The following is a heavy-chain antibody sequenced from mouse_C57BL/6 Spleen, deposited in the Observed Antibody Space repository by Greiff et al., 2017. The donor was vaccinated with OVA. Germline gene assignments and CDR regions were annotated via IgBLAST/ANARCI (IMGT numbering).Heavy chain of an antibody. V-gene: IGHV5-17*01. CDR2: ISSGSSTI. Sequence: EVKLMESGGGLVKPGGSLKLSCAASGFTFSDYGMHWVRQAPEKGLEWVAYISSGSSTIYYADTVKGRFTISRDNAKNTLFLQMTSLRSEDTAMYYCAREDSYYAMDYWGQGTSVTVSS. CDR1: GFTFSDYG. J-gene: IGHJ4*01. CDR3: AREDSYYAMDY.